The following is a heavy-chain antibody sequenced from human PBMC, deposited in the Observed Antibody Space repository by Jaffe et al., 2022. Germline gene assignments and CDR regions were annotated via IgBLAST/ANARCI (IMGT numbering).Heavy chain of an antibody. CDR2: INHSGST. J-gene: IGHJ4*02. CDR1: GGSFSGYY. CDR3: ARTWWLRLGRSQNTKYYFDY. V-gene: IGHV4-34*01. Sequence: QVQLQQWGAGLLKPSETLSLTCAVYGGSFSGYYWSWIRQPPGKGLEWIGEINHSGSTNYNPSLKSRVTISVDTSKNQFSLKLSSVTAADTAVYYCARTWWLRLGRSQNTKYYFDYWGQGTLVTVSS. D-gene: IGHD5-12*01.